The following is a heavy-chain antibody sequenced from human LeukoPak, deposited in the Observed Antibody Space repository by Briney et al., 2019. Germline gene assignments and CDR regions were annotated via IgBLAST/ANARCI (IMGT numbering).Heavy chain of an antibody. V-gene: IGHV3-15*01. D-gene: IGHD1-26*01. Sequence: AGGSLRLSCAASGFTFSDAWMSWVRQAPGKGLEWVGRIKSKTDGGTTDYAAPVKGRFTISRDDSKNTLYLQMNSLKTEDTAVYYCTTRGGSFSIFDYWGQGTLVTVSS. CDR3: TTRGGSFSIFDY. CDR1: GFTFSDAW. J-gene: IGHJ4*02. CDR2: IKSKTDGGTT.